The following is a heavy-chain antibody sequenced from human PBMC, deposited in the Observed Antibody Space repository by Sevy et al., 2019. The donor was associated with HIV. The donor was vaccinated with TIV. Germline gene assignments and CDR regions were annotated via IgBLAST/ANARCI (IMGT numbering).Heavy chain of an antibody. D-gene: IGHD6-13*01. V-gene: IGHV3-49*03. J-gene: IGHJ4*02. CDR2: IRSKAYGGTT. Sequence: GGSLRLSCTASGFTFGDYAMSWFRQAPGKGLEWVGFIRSKAYGGTTEYAASVKGRFTISRDDSKSIAYLQMNSLKTEDTAVYYCTRDRPGVAAAAPGNWGQGTLVTVS. CDR3: TRDRPGVAAAAPGN. CDR1: GFTFGDYA.